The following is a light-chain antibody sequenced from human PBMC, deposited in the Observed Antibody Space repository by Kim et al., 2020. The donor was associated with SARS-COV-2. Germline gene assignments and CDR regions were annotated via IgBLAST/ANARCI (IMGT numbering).Light chain of an antibody. CDR1: QDISNF. CDR2: AAS. J-gene: IGKJ1*01. V-gene: IGKV1-16*02. Sequence: ASVGDRVTITCRANQDISNFLGWFQQKPAKAPKSLIYAASSLRTGISSNFSGSGSGTDFTLTISSLQPEDFATYYCQQYLSYPLTFGQGTKVDIK. CDR3: QQYLSYPLT.